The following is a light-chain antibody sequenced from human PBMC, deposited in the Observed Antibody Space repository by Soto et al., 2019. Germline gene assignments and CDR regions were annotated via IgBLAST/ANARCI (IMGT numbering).Light chain of an antibody. V-gene: IGKV3-11*01. CDR1: QSVSSY. J-gene: IGKJ4*01. CDR3: QQRSNWPPH. Sequence: EIVLTQSPATLSLSPGERATLSCRASQSVSSYLAWYQQKPGQAPRLLIYDASNRATGIPARFSGSGSGTAFTLTISSLEPEDFAVYYCQQRSNWPPHFGGGTKVEIK. CDR2: DAS.